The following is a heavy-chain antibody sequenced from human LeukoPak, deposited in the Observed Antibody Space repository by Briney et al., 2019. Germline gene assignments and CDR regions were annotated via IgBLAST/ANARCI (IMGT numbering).Heavy chain of an antibody. Sequence: GGSLRLSCAASGFTFSSYAMTWVRQAPGKGLEWVSGISGSGGGTYYADAVKGRFTISRDNSKNTLYLQMNSLRAEDTAVYYCAREGGPQSLRGTFDPWGQGALVTVSS. CDR2: ISGSGGGT. D-gene: IGHD1-1*01. CDR3: AREGGPQSLRGTFDP. J-gene: IGHJ5*02. CDR1: GFTFSSYA. V-gene: IGHV3-23*01.